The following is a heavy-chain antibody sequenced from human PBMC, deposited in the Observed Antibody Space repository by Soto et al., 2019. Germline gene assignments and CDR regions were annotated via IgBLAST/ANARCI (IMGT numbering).Heavy chain of an antibody. CDR1: GGTLSSYT. Sequence: SVKVSCTASGGTLSSYTISWVRQAPGQGLEWMGRIIPILGIANYAQKFQDRVTITADKSTSTAYMELSSLRSEDTAVYYCARDHGQYCSGGSCYGYWGQGTLVTVSS. CDR2: IIPILGIA. J-gene: IGHJ4*02. D-gene: IGHD2-15*01. CDR3: ARDHGQYCSGGSCYGY. V-gene: IGHV1-69*04.